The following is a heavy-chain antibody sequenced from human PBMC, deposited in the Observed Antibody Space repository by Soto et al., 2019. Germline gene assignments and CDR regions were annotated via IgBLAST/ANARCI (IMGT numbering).Heavy chain of an antibody. CDR2: INSDGSST. V-gene: IGHV3-74*01. CDR1: GFTFSSYW. CDR3: ARDRYNWNHYGMDV. D-gene: IGHD1-20*01. J-gene: IGHJ6*02. Sequence: GGSLRLSCAASGFTFSSYWMHWFRQAPGKGLVWVSRINSDGSSTSYADSVKGRFTISRDNAKNTLYLQMNSLRAEDTAVYYCARDRYNWNHYGMDVWGQGTTVTVSS.